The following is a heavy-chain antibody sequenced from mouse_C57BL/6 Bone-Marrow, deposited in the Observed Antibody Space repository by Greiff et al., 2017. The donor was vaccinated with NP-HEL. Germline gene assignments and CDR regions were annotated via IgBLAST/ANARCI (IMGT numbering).Heavy chain of an antibody. CDR2: ILPGSGST. CDR1: GYTFTGYW. J-gene: IGHJ2*01. V-gene: IGHV1-9*01. D-gene: IGHD2-4*01. Sequence: QVQLQQSGAELMKPGASVKLSCKATGYTFTGYWIEWVKQRPGHGLEWIGEILPGSGSTNYNEKFKGKATFTADTSSNTAYMQLSSLTTEDSAIYYCARSTLYYDYDTSYFDDGGQGTTLTVSS. CDR3: ARSTLYYDYDTSYFDD.